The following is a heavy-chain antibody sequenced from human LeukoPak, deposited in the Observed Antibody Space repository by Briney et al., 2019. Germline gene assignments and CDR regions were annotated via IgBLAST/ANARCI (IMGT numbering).Heavy chain of an antibody. D-gene: IGHD2-2*01. CDR1: GFTFSNFN. V-gene: IGHV3-21*01. Sequence: GGFLRLSCAASGFTFSNFNMNWVRQAPGKGLESVSSISSSSSYIYYADSVKGRFTISRDNAKNSLYLQMNSLRAEDTAVYYCAREEPYCSSTTCYEDAFDIWGQGTMVTVSS. CDR2: ISSSSSYI. CDR3: AREEPYCSSTTCYEDAFDI. J-gene: IGHJ3*02.